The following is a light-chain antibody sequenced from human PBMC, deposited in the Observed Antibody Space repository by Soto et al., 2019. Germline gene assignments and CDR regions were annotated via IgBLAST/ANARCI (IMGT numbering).Light chain of an antibody. J-gene: IGKJ2*01. V-gene: IGKV1-39*01. Sequence: DIQMTQSPSSLSASVGDRVTITCRASQSLNSYLNWYQQKPGKAPKLLIYAASSLQSGVPSRFSGSRSGTDFTLTISSLQPEDFATYYCQQSYSTPLTCGQGTKLEIK. CDR1: QSLNSY. CDR3: QQSYSTPLT. CDR2: AAS.